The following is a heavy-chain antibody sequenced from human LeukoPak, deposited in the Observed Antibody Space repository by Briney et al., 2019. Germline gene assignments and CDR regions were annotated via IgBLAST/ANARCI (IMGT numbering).Heavy chain of an antibody. J-gene: IGHJ4*02. D-gene: IGHD3-10*01. CDR2: INHSGST. V-gene: IGHV4-34*01. CDR3: ARLRFGELSAFDY. Sequence: SETLSLTCAVYGGSFSGYYWSWIRQPPGKGLEWIGEINHSGSTNYNPSLKSRVTISEDTSKNQFSLKLSSVTAADTAVYYCARLRFGELSAFDYWGQGTLVTVSS. CDR1: GGSFSGYY.